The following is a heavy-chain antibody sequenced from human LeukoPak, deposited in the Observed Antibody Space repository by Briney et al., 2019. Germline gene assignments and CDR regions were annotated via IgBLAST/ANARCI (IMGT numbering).Heavy chain of an antibody. CDR2: IYHSGST. CDR3: ARDRDGYFDY. J-gene: IGHJ4*02. V-gene: IGHV4-38-2*02. D-gene: IGHD5-24*01. Sequence: SETLSLTCTVSGYSISSGYYWGWIRQPPGKGLEWIGSIYHSGSTYYNPSLKSRVTISVDTSKNQFSLKLSSVTAADTAVCYCARDRDGYFDYWGQGTLVTVSS. CDR1: GYSISSGYY.